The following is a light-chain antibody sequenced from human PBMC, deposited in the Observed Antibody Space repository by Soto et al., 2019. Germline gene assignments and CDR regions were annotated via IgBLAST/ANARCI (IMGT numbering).Light chain of an antibody. CDR2: GAT. CDR1: QSISNN. J-gene: IGKJ4*01. Sequence: EIVMTQSPATLSVSPGESATLSCRASQSISNNGTRDQQKVGQTPRLLIYGATSRDTGIPARFSGSGSGTEVTLSISRLHSEDYADYYCQKYNKWPPLTFGGGTKVDIK. V-gene: IGKV3-15*01. CDR3: QKYNKWPPLT.